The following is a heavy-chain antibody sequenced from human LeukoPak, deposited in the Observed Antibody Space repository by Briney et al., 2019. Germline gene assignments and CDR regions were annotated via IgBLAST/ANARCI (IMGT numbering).Heavy chain of an antibody. J-gene: IGHJ4*02. CDR2: IHSGGST. D-gene: IGHD3-10*01. Sequence: PGGSLRLSCAASGFTVSSNFMTWVRQAPGKGLEWVSLIHSGGSTYYADSVKGRFTISRDNSKNTLYLQMNSLRTEDTAVYYCARVPYVSGTFDFWGQGTLVTVSS. CDR3: ARVPYVSGTFDF. V-gene: IGHV3-66*01. CDR1: GFTVSSNF.